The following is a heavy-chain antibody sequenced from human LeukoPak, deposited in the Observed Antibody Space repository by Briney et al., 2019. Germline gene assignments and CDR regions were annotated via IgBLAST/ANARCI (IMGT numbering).Heavy chain of an antibody. CDR1: GFTFSNYA. D-gene: IGHD2-15*01. Sequence: GGSLRLSCAASGFTFSNYAMSWVRQAPGKGLEWVSAISGSGGKIYYADYVKGRFTIYRDNSKNTMYLQMNSLRAEDTAVYYCAKWGCTGGSCYPFDYWGQGTLVTVSS. CDR3: AKWGCTGGSCYPFDY. CDR2: ISGSGGKI. V-gene: IGHV3-23*01. J-gene: IGHJ4*02.